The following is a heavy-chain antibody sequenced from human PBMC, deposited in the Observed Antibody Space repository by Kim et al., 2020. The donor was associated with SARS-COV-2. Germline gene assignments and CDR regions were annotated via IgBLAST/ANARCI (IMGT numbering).Heavy chain of an antibody. CDR2: IYSGGST. CDR3: ARDTGWFGELYGMDV. Sequence: GGSLRLSCAASGFTVSSNYMSWVRLAPGKGLEWVSVIYSGGSTYYADSVKGRFTISRDNSKNTLYLQMNSLRAEDTAVYYCARDTGWFGELYGMDVWGQGTTVTVSS. D-gene: IGHD3-10*01. J-gene: IGHJ6*02. V-gene: IGHV3-66*02. CDR1: GFTVSSNY.